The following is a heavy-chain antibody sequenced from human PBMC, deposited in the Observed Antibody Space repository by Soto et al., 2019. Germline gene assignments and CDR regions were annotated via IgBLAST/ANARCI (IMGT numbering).Heavy chain of an antibody. CDR3: TRDAFIAAAGTSLPDAFDI. Sequence: GGSLRLSCTASGFTFCDYAMSWVRQAPGKGLEWVGFIRSKAYGGTTEYAASVKGRFTISRDDSKTIAYLQMNSLKTEDTAVYYCTRDAFIAAAGTSLPDAFDIWGQGTMVTVSS. D-gene: IGHD6-13*01. V-gene: IGHV3-49*04. CDR1: GFTFCDYA. CDR2: IRSKAYGGTT. J-gene: IGHJ3*02.